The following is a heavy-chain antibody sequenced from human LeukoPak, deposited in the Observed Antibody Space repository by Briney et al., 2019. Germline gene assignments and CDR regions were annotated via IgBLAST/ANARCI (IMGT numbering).Heavy chain of an antibody. CDR3: ASGWDILVVPPAIDY. CDR2: INRDGSTT. Sequence: PGGSRRLSCAASGFTFSRYWMHWVRQAPGKGLGWCSRINRDGSTTTYAHSVPGRFPLCSDHAKHTLSLAMNSLRAEDTAVYYCASGWDILVVPPAIDYWGQGTLVSVPS. V-gene: IGHV3-74*01. CDR1: GFTFSRYW. D-gene: IGHD2-2*02. J-gene: IGHJ4*02.